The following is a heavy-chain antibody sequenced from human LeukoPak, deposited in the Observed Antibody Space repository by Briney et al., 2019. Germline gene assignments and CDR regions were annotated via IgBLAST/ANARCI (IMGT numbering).Heavy chain of an antibody. V-gene: IGHV3-23*01. D-gene: IGHD1-7*01. CDR1: GFTFSNYA. Sequence: GGSLRLSCVVSGFTFSNYAMTWVRQAPGKGLEWVSSIGGSGGDAHYADSVKGRFTTSRDNFKNTLYLQMNSLRAEDTALYYCADWNYVHYWGQGTLVTVSS. CDR3: ADWNYVHY. CDR2: IGGSGGDA. J-gene: IGHJ4*02.